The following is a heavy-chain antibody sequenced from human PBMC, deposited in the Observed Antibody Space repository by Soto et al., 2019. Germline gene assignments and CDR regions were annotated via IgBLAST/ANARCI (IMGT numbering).Heavy chain of an antibody. CDR1: GFTFSSYS. CDR2: ISSSSSYI. D-gene: IGHD6-13*01. CDR3: ARVGGWRIVVAGAMDV. J-gene: IGHJ6*02. V-gene: IGHV3-21*02. Sequence: EVQLVESGGGLVKPGGSRRLSCAASGFTFSSYSMNWVRQAPGEGLEWVSSISSSSSYIYYADSVKGRFTISRDNAKNSLYLQLNSLRAEDTAVYYCARVGGWRIVVAGAMDVWGQGTTVTVSS.